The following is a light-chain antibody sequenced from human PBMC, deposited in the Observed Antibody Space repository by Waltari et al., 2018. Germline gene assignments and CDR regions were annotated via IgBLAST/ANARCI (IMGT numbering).Light chain of an antibody. CDR3: CSYAGSYTGV. V-gene: IGLV2-11*01. Sequence: QSALTQPRSVSGSPGQSVTISCTGTSSDVGGYNYVSWYQQHPGKAPKLMIYDVSKRPAVVPDRFAGSTSGNTASLTISGLQAEDEADYSCCSYAGSYTGVFGTGTKVTVL. CDR1: SSDVGGYNY. J-gene: IGLJ1*01. CDR2: DVS.